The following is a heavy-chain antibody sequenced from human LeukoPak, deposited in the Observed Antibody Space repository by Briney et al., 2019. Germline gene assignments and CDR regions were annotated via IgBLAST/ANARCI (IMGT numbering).Heavy chain of an antibody. CDR1: GFPFSSFA. J-gene: IGHJ4*02. CDR2: MTPATDYI. D-gene: IGHD3-10*01. V-gene: IGHV3-21*03. Sequence: GSLRLSCAASGFPFSSFAMTWVRQVPGKGLEWVSSMTPATDYIYYRDSVKGRFTISRDNAKNFLYLQTNSLRPDDTGVYFCARDRGVGGAIDFWGQGSLVAVSS. CDR3: ARDRGVGGAIDF.